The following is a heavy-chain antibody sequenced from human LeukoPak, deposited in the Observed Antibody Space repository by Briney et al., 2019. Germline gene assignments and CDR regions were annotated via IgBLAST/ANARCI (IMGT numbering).Heavy chain of an antibody. CDR2: ISGSGGST. V-gene: IGHV3-23*01. Sequence: GGSLRLSCAASGFTFSSYAMSWVRQAPGKGLEWVSAISGSGGSTYYADSVKGRLTISRDNSKNTLYQQMNSLRAEDTAVYYCAKALPATIFGSDFDYWGQGTLVTVSS. CDR1: GFTFSSYA. CDR3: AKALPATIFGSDFDY. J-gene: IGHJ4*02. D-gene: IGHD3-3*01.